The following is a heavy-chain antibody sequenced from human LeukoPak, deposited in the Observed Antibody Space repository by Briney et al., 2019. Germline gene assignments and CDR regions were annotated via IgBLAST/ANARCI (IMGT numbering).Heavy chain of an antibody. CDR1: GFTFSSYA. J-gene: IGHJ6*04. CDR3: ATRYCTISACRASSYKSFDV. CDR2: IKEDGGEG. Sequence: GGSLRLSCAASGFTFSSYAMSWVRQAPGKGLEWVANIKEDGGEGYYVDSVKGRFTVSRDNAKNSLYLQLTSLRAEDTAVYYCATRYCTISACRASSYKSFDVWGKGTTVTVSS. D-gene: IGHD2-8*01. V-gene: IGHV3-7*01.